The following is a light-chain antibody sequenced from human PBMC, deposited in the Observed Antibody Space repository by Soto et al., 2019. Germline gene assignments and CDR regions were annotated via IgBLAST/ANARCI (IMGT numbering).Light chain of an antibody. V-gene: IGKV1-39*01. J-gene: IGKJ2*01. CDR3: QQTSAFPRT. CDR2: AAS. Sequence: DIQMTQSPSSLSASIGDRVTITCRANQTISNYLHWYQQKPGKAPNLLIYAASILPGGVPSRFSGSGSGTDFTLTISSLQPEDFATYYCQQTSAFPRTFGQGTKVDVK. CDR1: QTISNY.